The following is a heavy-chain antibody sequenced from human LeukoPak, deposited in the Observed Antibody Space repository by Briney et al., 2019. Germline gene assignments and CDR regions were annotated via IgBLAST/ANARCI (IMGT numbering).Heavy chain of an antibody. CDR3: ARGGDGYNLPFDY. D-gene: IGHD5-24*01. CDR2: INHSGST. V-gene: IGHV4-34*01. Sequence: SETLSLTCAVYGGSFSGYYWSWIRQPPGKGLEWIGEINHSGSTNYNPSLKSRVTISVDTSKNQFSLKLCSVPAADTAVYYCARGGDGYNLPFDYWGQGTLVTVSS. J-gene: IGHJ4*02. CDR1: GGSFSGYY.